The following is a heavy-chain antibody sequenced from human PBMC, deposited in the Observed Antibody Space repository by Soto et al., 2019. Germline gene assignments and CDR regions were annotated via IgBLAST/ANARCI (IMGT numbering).Heavy chain of an antibody. CDR2: ISGRGSST. V-gene: IGHV3-23*01. CDR3: AKALAMPPSGYYFDY. J-gene: IGHJ4*02. D-gene: IGHD2-2*01. CDR1: GFTFRSYA. Sequence: GGSLRLSCAASGFTFRSYAMSWVRQAPGKGLEWVSAISGRGSSTYYADSVKGRFTISRDNSNNTLFLQMNSLKAEDTAVYYCAKALAMPPSGYYFDYWGQGTLVTVSS.